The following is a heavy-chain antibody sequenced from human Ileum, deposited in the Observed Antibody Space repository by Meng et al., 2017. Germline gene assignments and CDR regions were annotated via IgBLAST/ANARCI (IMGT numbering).Heavy chain of an antibody. Sequence: QVELHGAGPGLLKPSGNLSLTCAGSGGSISTSDWWSWVRQSRGKGLEWIRENHRSGSTNYNPYLKGRVTISVDKSKNHFSLKLYSVTAADTAVYYCAREWSGSYRHFDYWGQGTLVTVSS. CDR2: NHRSGST. CDR1: GGSISTSDW. D-gene: IGHD1-26*01. V-gene: IGHV4-4*02. J-gene: IGHJ4*02. CDR3: AREWSGSYRHFDY.